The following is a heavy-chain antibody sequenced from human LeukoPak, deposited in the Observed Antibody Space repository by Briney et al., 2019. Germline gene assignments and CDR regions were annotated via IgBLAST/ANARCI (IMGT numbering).Heavy chain of an antibody. J-gene: IGHJ4*02. D-gene: IGHD6-19*01. Sequence: PGGSVPLPCSASGFTFSSYSMNGVPEARGKGVEGGSYITSSSTIYYADSVKGRFTISRDNAKNSLYLQMNSLRAEDTAVYYCARRGAVAGTVDYWGQGTLVTVSS. V-gene: IGHV3-48*01. CDR2: ITSSSTI. CDR3: ARRGAVAGTVDY. CDR1: GFTFSSYS.